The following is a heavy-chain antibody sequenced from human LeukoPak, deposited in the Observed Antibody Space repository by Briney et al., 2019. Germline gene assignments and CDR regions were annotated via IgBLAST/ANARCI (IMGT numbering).Heavy chain of an antibody. D-gene: IGHD4-17*01. CDR3: ARLTYGDYAIDY. V-gene: IGHV5-51*01. Sequence: GESLKISCKGSGYSFTSYWIGWVRQMPAKGLERMGIIYPGDSDPRYRPSFQGQDPISAHKSISTAYLQWSSLKASDTAMYYCARLTYGDYAIDYWGEGTLVTVSS. J-gene: IGHJ4*02. CDR1: GYSFTSYW. CDR2: IYPGDSDP.